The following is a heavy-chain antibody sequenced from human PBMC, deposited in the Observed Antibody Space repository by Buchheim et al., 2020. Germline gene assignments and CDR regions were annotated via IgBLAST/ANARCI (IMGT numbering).Heavy chain of an antibody. CDR2: ISAGGAAN. CDR1: GFSISDHY. CDR3: ARVEGSSWWVASYFQH. V-gene: IGHV3-11*01. Sequence: QVQLVESGGGLVKPGNSLRLSCVASGFSISDHYMTWIRQAPGKGLEWVAYISAGGAANYYADSVKGRFTASRVNTKNTLYLQMSGLRVEDTAIYYCARVEGSSWWVASYFQHWGPGTL. J-gene: IGHJ1*01. D-gene: IGHD6-13*01.